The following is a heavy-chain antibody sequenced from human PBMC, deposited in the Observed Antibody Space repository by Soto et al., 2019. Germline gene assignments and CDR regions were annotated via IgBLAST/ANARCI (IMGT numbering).Heavy chain of an antibody. CDR3: ARREIQGPIDY. D-gene: IGHD1-26*01. V-gene: IGHV4-28*01. CDR2: IYYSXTT. J-gene: IGHJ4*02. CDR1: GYSINSSNW. Sequence: XXTLSLTCAVSGYSINSSNWWGWIRQPPGKGLEWSCXIYYSXTTYYNPSLKXXVTMSVDTSKNQFSLKLTSVTAVDKAVYYCARREIQGPIDYWGQGTLVTVSS.